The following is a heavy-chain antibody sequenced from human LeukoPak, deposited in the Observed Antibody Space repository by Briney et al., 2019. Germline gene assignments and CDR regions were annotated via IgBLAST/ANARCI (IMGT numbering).Heavy chain of an antibody. CDR3: STLTSRGLSDS. CDR2: IKSKADGETI. Sequence: GGSLRLSCAASGFTFSNAWMSWVRQAPGKGLEWVGRIKSKADGETIDYAAPVKGRFIFSRDDSKNMLYLQMNSLKSEDTAVYYCSTLTSRGLSDSWGQGTLVTVSS. J-gene: IGHJ4*02. D-gene: IGHD1-20*01. CDR1: GFTFSNAW. V-gene: IGHV3-15*01.